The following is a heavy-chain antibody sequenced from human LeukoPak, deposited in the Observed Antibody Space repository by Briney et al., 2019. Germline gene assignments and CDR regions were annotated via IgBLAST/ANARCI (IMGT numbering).Heavy chain of an antibody. CDR2: INPNSGGT. CDR3: ARGPIVVVPAAMPDDY. J-gene: IGHJ4*02. V-gene: IGHV1-2*04. CDR1: GYTFTGYY. Sequence: ASVNVSCKASGYTFTGYYMHWVRQAPGQGLEWMGWINPNSGGTNYAQKFQGWVTMTRDTSISTAYMELSRLRSDDTAVYYCARGPIVVVPAAMPDDYWGQGTLVTVSS. D-gene: IGHD2-2*01.